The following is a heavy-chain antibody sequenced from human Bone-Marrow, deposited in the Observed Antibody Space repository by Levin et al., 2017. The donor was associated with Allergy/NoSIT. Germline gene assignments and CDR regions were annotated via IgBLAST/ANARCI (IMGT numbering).Heavy chain of an antibody. V-gene: IGHV3-53*01. D-gene: IGHD1-7*01. J-gene: IGHJ5*02. CDR2: IYSGGST. CDR1: GFTVSSNY. Sequence: GGSLRLSCAASGFTVSSNYMSWVRQAPGKGLEWVSVIYSGGSTYYADSVKGRFTISRDNSKNTLYLQMNSLRAEDTAVYYCARDRLTGTNHWFDPWGQGTLVTVSS. CDR3: ARDRLTGTNHWFDP.